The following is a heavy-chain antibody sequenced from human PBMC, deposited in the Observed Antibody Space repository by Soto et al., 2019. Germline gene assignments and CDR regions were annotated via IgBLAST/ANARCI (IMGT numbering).Heavy chain of an antibody. V-gene: IGHV1-69*02. D-gene: IGHD3-22*01. CDR3: ARVGSDSSGYYYIDY. J-gene: IGHJ4*02. Sequence: PSVKVSCKASGGTFSSYTISWVRQAPGQGLEWMGRVIPILGIANYAQKFQGRVTITADKSTSTAYMELSSLRSEDTAVYYCARVGSDSSGYYYIDYWGQGTLVTVSS. CDR2: VIPILGIA. CDR1: GGTFSSYT.